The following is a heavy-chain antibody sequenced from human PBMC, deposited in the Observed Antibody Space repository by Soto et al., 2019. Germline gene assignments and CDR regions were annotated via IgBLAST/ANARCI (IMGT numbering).Heavy chain of an antibody. J-gene: IGHJ4*01. Sequence: ASVKVSCKASGYTFTSYAMHWVRQAPGQRLEWMGWINAGNGNTKYSQKFQGRLTITRDTSASTAYMELSSLRSEDTAVYYCARNLMDYDILTGYHMAYYFDYWGQGTLVTVSS. V-gene: IGHV1-3*01. CDR1: GYTFTSYA. CDR2: INAGNGNT. D-gene: IGHD3-9*01. CDR3: ARNLMDYDILTGYHMAYYFDY.